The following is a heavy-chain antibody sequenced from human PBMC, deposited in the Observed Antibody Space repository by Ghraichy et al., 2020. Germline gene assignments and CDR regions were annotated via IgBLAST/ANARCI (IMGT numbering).Heavy chain of an antibody. CDR1: GFTFSSYW. J-gene: IGHJ6*02. D-gene: IGHD6-13*01. Sequence: GGSLRLSCAASGFTFSSYWMSWVLQAQGKGLEWVANIKQDGSEKYYVVSVKGRYTISRDNAKHSLYLQMNSREAEDTAVYYCAREVVTGSSWFNYYYGMDVWGQVTTVIVSS. CDR2: IKQDGSEK. V-gene: IGHV3-7*01. CDR3: AREVVTGSSWFNYYYGMDV.